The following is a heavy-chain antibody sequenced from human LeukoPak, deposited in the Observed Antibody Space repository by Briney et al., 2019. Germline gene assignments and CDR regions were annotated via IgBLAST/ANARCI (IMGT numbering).Heavy chain of an antibody. CDR2: ISSSSSYI. D-gene: IGHD3-3*01. CDR1: GFTFSSYS. V-gene: IGHV3-21*01. Sequence: GGSLRLSCAASGFTFSSYSMNWVRQAPGRGLEWVSSISSSSSYIYYADSVKGRFTISRDNAKNSLYLQMNSLRAEDTAVYYCAREGTIHNWFDPWGQGTLVTVPS. J-gene: IGHJ5*02. CDR3: AREGTIHNWFDP.